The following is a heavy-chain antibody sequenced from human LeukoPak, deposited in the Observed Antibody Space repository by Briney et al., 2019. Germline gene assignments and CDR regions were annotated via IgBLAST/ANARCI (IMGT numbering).Heavy chain of an antibody. V-gene: IGHV3-9*01. J-gene: IGHJ3*02. CDR2: ISWNSGLI. Sequence: PGGSLRLSCAASGHTFKDYAMHWVRQAPGKGLEWVLSISWNSGLIGYADSVKGRFTISRDNAKNSLFLQMVSLKTEDTAVYFCAKDRSGYNLALDIWGQGTMVTVSS. CDR3: AKDRSGYNLALDI. CDR1: GHTFKDYA. D-gene: IGHD5-18*01.